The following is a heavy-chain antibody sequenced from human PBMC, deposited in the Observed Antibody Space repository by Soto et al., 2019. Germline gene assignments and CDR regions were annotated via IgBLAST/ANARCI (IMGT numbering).Heavy chain of an antibody. CDR2: ISQDGAIA. D-gene: IGHD1-1*01. V-gene: IGHV3-74*01. J-gene: IGHJ4*02. CDR3: LRDQRHWNEFADQ. Sequence: VQLVESGGGLVQPGGSLRLSCAASGFAFGSYWMHWVRQAPGKGLVWVSRISQDGAIATQADSVKGRFTISRDNAKNTRFLQRNTLRADDTAVYYCLRDQRHWNEFADQWGQGTLVTVSS. CDR1: GFAFGSYW.